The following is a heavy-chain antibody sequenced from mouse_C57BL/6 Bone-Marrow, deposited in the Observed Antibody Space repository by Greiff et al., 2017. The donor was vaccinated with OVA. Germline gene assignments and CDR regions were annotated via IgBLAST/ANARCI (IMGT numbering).Heavy chain of an antibody. CDR1: GFTFSSYG. Sequence: EVKLVESGGDLVKPGGSLKLSCAASGFTFSSYGMSWVRQTPDKRLEWVATISSGGSYTYYPDSVKGRFTISRDNAENTLYLQMSSLKSEDTAMYYCARLHYAMDYWGQGTSVTVSS. V-gene: IGHV5-6*01. J-gene: IGHJ4*01. CDR3: ARLHYAMDY. CDR2: ISSGGSYT.